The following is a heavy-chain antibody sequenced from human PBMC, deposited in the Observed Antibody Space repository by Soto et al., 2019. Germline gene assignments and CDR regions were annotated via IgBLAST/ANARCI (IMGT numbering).Heavy chain of an antibody. V-gene: IGHV3-7*01. CDR2: IKQDGSEK. D-gene: IGHD6-19*01. CDR1: GFTFSSYW. CDR3: ARVRTTVAVAGRYFDY. J-gene: IGHJ4*02. Sequence: PGGSRRLSCAASGFTFSSYWMSWVHQAPGKGLEWVANIKQDGSEKYYVDSVKGRFTISRDNAKNSLYLQMNSLRAEDTAVYYCARVRTTVAVAGRYFDYWGQGTLVTVSS.